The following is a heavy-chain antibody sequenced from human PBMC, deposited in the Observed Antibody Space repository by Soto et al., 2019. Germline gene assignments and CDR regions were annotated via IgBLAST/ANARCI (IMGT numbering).Heavy chain of an antibody. CDR1: GFTFDDYA. J-gene: IGHJ4*02. D-gene: IGHD2-21*02. CDR2: ISWNSGSI. Sequence: EVQLVESGGGLVQPGRSLRLSCAASGFTFDDYAMHWVRQAPGKGREWVSGISWNSGSIGYADSVKGRFNISRDNAKNSLYLQMNSLRAEDTASYYCAKDNSAVTAFFDYWGQGTLVTVSS. CDR3: AKDNSAVTAFFDY. V-gene: IGHV3-9*01.